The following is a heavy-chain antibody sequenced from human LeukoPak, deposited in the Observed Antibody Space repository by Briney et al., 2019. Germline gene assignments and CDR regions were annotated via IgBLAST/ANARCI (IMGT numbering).Heavy chain of an antibody. CDR2: INPNSGGI. D-gene: IGHD2-2*01. CDR1: GYTFTGYY. J-gene: IGHJ4*02. CDR3: ARGPPYCSSTSCRFFDY. V-gene: IGHV1-2*02. Sequence: ASVKVSCKASGYTFTGYYMHWVRQAPGQGLEWMGWINPNSGGINYAQKFQGRVTMTRDTSISTAYMELSRLRSDDTAVYYCARGPPYCSSTSCRFFDYWGQGTLVTVSS.